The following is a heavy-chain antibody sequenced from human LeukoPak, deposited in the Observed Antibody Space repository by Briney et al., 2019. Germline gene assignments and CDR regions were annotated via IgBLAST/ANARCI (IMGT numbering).Heavy chain of an antibody. CDR3: AKGAAFSGWLHYFDY. Sequence: GGSLRLSCAASGFTVSSNYMSWVRQAPGKGLEWVSVISGSGGSTYYADSVKGRFTISRDNSKNTLYLQMNSLRAEDTAVYYCAKGAAFSGWLHYFDYWGQGTLVTVSS. CDR1: GFTVSSNY. V-gene: IGHV3-23*01. CDR2: ISGSGGST. J-gene: IGHJ4*02. D-gene: IGHD6-19*01.